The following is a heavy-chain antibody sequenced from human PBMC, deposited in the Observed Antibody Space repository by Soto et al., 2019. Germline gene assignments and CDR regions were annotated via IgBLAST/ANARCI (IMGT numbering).Heavy chain of an antibody. CDR2: IYYSGST. J-gene: IGHJ4*02. CDR1: GDSISSGGYY. V-gene: IGHV4-31*11. D-gene: IGHD2-2*02. Sequence: PSETLSLTCAVSGDSISSGGYYWSWIRQHPGKGLECIGYIYYSGSTYYNPPLKSRVTISVDTSKNQFSLKLSSVTAADTAVYYCARKYCSSTRCYNYFDYWGQGTLVTVSS. CDR3: ARKYCSSTRCYNYFDY.